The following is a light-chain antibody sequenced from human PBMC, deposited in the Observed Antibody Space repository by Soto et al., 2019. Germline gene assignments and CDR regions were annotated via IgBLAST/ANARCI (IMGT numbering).Light chain of an antibody. CDR2: KVS. J-gene: IGLJ1*01. Sequence: QSALTQPASVSGSPGQSITISCTGTSSDVGTYDLVSWYQHHPGAAPKLIIYKVSNRPSGVSNRFSGSKSGNTASLTISGLQAEDEADYYCSSYTGSSTPLYVFGAGTKVTVL. V-gene: IGLV2-14*02. CDR1: SSDVGTYDL. CDR3: SSYTGSSTPLYV.